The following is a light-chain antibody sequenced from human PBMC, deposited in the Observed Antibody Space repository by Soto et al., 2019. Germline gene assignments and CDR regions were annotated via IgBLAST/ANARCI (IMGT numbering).Light chain of an antibody. CDR1: QGISNF. J-gene: IGKJ4*01. CDR2: AAS. Sequence: DIQMTQSPSSLSASVGDRVTITCRAGQGISNFLAWYQQKPGKVPKLLIYAASTLQSGIASRFSGSGSGTDFTLTISGLQPEDVATYDCQTYNSASLTLGGRTKVEIK. CDR3: QTYNSASLT. V-gene: IGKV1-27*01.